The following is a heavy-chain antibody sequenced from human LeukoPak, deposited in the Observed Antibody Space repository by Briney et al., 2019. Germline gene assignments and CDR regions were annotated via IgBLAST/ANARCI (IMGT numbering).Heavy chain of an antibody. CDR3: ARDPPQLYGDYFS. CDR2: ISSSSSYI. J-gene: IGHJ4*02. CDR1: GFTFSSYS. V-gene: IGHV3-21*01. Sequence: GGSLRPSCAASGFTFSSYSMNWVRQAPGKGLEWVSSISSSSSYIYYADSVKGRFTISRDNAKNSLYLQMNSLRAEDTAVYYCARDPPQLYGDYFSWGQGTLVTVSS. D-gene: IGHD4-17*01.